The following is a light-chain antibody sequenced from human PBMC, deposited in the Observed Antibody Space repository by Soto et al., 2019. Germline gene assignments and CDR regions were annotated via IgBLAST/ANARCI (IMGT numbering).Light chain of an antibody. V-gene: IGKV1-39*01. CDR2: AAS. CDR3: QQSYSTPRT. CDR1: QDINTF. Sequence: DIQMTQSPSSLSASVGDRVTVTCQASQDINTFLNWYQQKPGKAPKLLIYAASSLQSGVPSRFSGSGSGTDFTLTISSLQPEDFATYYCQQSYSTPRTFGQGTKLEIK. J-gene: IGKJ2*01.